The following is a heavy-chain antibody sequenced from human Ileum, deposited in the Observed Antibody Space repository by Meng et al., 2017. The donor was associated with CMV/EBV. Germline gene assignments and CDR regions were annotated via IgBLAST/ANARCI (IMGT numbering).Heavy chain of an antibody. CDR2: INTYKGNT. CDR3: ARGSGPPGDY. CDR1: GYSFLTYA. J-gene: IGHJ4*02. Sequence: QMVQSGGGGKKPGASVNVSCKTSGYSFLTYAISWVRQAPGQGLEWIGWINTYKGNTDYAQKFQGRVTLTRDASTNIAYMELTSLRSDDTAVYYCARGSGPPGDYWGQGTLVTVSS. D-gene: IGHD3-10*01. V-gene: IGHV1-18*01.